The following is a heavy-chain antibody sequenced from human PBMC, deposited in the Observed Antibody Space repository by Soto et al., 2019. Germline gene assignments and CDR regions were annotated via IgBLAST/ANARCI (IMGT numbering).Heavy chain of an antibody. V-gene: IGHV1-18*01. CDR1: GYTFTSYG. CDR2: ISAYHGIA. CDR3: ARSPVVVVAGSHWFDP. J-gene: IGHJ5*02. D-gene: IGHD2-15*01. Sequence: ASVKVSCKASGYTFTSYGISWVRQAPGQGLEWMGWISAYHGIANYAQKFQGRVTITADKSTSTAYMELSSLRSEDTAVYYCARSPVVVVAGSHWFDPWGQGTLVTVSS.